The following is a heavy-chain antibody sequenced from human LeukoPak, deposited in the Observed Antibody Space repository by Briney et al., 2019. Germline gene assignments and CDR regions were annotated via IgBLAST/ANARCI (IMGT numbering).Heavy chain of an antibody. J-gene: IGHJ4*02. CDR1: GFIFNNYA. CDR2: ISWNSGSI. V-gene: IGHV3-9*01. D-gene: IGHD1-26*01. Sequence: GGSLRLSCAGSGFIFNNYAMHWVRQPPGKGLEWVSGISWNSGSIDYADSVKGRFTISRDNAKNSLYLQMNNLRVEDTAVYYCARESATTGYWGQGTLVTVSS. CDR3: ARESATTGY.